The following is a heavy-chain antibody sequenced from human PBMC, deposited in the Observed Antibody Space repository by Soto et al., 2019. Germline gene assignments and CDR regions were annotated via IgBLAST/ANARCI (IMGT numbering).Heavy chain of an antibody. V-gene: IGHV4-31*03. CDR2: LYDSESA. J-gene: IGHJ4*02. CDR3: ARASSSSSAADY. D-gene: IGHD6-6*01. CDR1: GESISSGGYY. Sequence: QVQLQESGPGLVKASQTLSLICSVSGESISSGGYYWSWIRHHPGKGLEWIGYLYDSESAYYNPSLTSRVTIAMDTTKTHFAMKPSSVTAADTAVYYCARASSSSSAADYWGQGTLITVSS.